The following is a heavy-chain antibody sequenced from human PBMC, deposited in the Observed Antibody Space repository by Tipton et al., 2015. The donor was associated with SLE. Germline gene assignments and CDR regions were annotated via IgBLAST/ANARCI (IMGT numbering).Heavy chain of an antibody. Sequence: QVQLVQSGAEVKKPGSSVKVSCKASGGTFSSNAISWVRQAPGQGLEWMGGIIPIFATANYAHTFRGRVTITTDESTSTAYMELSSLRSEDTAVYYCASIWPQAGTEYYFYGLDVWGQGTTVTVSS. V-gene: IGHV1-69*01. CDR3: ASIWPQAGTEYYFYGLDV. D-gene: IGHD6-13*01. CDR2: IIPIFATA. J-gene: IGHJ6*02. CDR1: GGTFSSNA.